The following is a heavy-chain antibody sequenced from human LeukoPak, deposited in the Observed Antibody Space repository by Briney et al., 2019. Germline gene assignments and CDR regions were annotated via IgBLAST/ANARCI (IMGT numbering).Heavy chain of an antibody. CDR3: ARGLGMGAYFDY. D-gene: IGHD7-27*01. Sequence: GGSLRLSCAASGFTFSTYWMHWVRQVPGKGLVWVSRINNDGSSTTYADSVKGRFTISRDNAKNSLYLQMNSLRAEDTAVYYCARGLGMGAYFDYWGQGTLVTVSS. J-gene: IGHJ4*02. V-gene: IGHV3-74*01. CDR2: INNDGSST. CDR1: GFTFSTYW.